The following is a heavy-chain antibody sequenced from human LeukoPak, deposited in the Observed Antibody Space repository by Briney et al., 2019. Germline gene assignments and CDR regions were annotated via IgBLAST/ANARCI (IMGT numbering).Heavy chain of an antibody. CDR3: ARDPVAFPYFFDN. J-gene: IGHJ4*02. CDR1: GFTFSSYA. V-gene: IGHV3-23*01. Sequence: GGSLRLSCAASGFTFSSYAMSWVRQAPGKGLECVSAISGDGVSPYYVDSVRGRFTISRDNSKNTLYLQMNSLRVEDTAVYFCARDPVAFPYFFDNWGQGTLVTVSS. CDR2: ISGDGVSP.